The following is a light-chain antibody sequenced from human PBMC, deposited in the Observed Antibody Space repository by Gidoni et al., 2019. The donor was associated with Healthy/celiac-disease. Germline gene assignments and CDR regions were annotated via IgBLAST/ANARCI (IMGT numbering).Light chain of an antibody. V-gene: IGLV1-44*01. CDR1: SSNIGSNT. J-gene: IGLJ2*01. CDR2: SNN. CDR3: AAWDDSLNGVV. Sequence: QSVLTQPPSASGTPGHGVTIACSGSSSNIGSNTVTWYQQLPGTAPKHLIYSNNQRPSGVPDRFSGSKSGTSASLAIGGLQSEDEADYYCAAWDDSLNGVVFGGGTKLTVL.